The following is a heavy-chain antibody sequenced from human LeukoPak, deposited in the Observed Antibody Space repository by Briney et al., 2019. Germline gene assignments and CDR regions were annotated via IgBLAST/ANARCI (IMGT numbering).Heavy chain of an antibody. CDR1: RYTLTELS. D-gene: IGHD5-24*01. CDR2: FDPEDGET. Sequence: ASVKVSCKVSRYTLTELSMHWVRQAPGKGLEWMGGFDPEDGETIYAQKFQGRVTMTEDTSTDTAYMELSSLRSEDTAVYYCATGEMATARDDAFDIWGQGTMVTVSS. J-gene: IGHJ3*02. V-gene: IGHV1-24*01. CDR3: ATGEMATARDDAFDI.